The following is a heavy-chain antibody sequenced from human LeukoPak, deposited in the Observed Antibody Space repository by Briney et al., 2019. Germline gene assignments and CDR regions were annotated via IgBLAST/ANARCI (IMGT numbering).Heavy chain of an antibody. V-gene: IGHV3-33*01. Sequence: PGGSLRLSCAASGFTFSTDGMHWVRQAPGKGLEWVALVWYDGSDKFYEDSVKGRFTISRDNSKNTLYLQMNSLRAEDTAVYYCARDRSYGSGNYYPDYWGQGTLVTVSS. CDR2: VWYDGSDK. CDR1: GFTFSTDG. CDR3: ARDRSYGSGNYYPDY. J-gene: IGHJ4*02. D-gene: IGHD3-10*01.